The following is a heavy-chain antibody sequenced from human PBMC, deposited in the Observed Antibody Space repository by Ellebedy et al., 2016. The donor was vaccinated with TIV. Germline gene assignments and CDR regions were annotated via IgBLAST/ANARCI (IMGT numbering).Heavy chain of an antibody. J-gene: IGHJ4*02. Sequence: GESLKISXAASGSTFSSYWMHWVRQAPGKGLEWVANINEDGTDKNYVDSVKGRFTISRDNAKNSLYLQMNSLRAEDTAVYYCASDPYDRPAYYFDYWGQGTLVTVSS. CDR1: GSTFSSYW. CDR3: ASDPYDRPAYYFDY. CDR2: INEDGTDK. V-gene: IGHV3-7*01. D-gene: IGHD3-22*01.